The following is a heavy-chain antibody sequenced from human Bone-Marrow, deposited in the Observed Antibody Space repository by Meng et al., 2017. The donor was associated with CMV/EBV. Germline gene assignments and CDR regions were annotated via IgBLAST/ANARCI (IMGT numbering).Heavy chain of an antibody. V-gene: IGHV4-61*01. D-gene: IGHD2-2*01. CDR2: IYYSGST. J-gene: IGHJ5*02. CDR3: ARASPATGFDP. CDR1: GGGVSSGSDY. Sequence: CSVSGGGVSSGSDYWSWIRQPPGKGLKWIGYIYYSGSTNYNPSLKSRVTISVDTSKNQFSLKLSSVTAADTAVYYCARASPATGFDPWGQGTLVTVSS.